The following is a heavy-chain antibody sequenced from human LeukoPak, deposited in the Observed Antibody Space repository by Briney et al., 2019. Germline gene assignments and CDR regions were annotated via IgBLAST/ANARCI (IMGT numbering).Heavy chain of an antibody. J-gene: IGHJ6*02. CDR1: GYTFTSYG. CDR2: ISAYNGNT. CDR3: ARGPGSYPWHYYYYYGMDV. V-gene: IGHV1-18*01. D-gene: IGHD3-10*01. Sequence: GASVKVSCKASGYTFTSYGISWVRQAPGQGLEWMGWISAYNGNTNYAQKLQGRVTMTTDTSTSTAYMELRSLRSDDTAVYYRARGPGSYPWHYYYYYGMDVWGQGTTVTVSS.